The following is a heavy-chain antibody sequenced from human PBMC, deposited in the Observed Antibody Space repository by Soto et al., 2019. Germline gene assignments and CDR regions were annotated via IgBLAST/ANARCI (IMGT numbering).Heavy chain of an antibody. CDR3: AHSPSGFNWNGGSFDY. D-gene: IGHD1-1*01. CDR2: IYWDDDK. V-gene: IGHV2-5*02. J-gene: IGHJ4*02. CDR1: GFSLTSRPMG. Sequence: QITLKESGPTRVKPTQTLTLTCTFSGFSLTSRPMGVGWLRQPPGKALEGLVFIYWDDDKRYSPSLKNRLTITKDTSGTQVVLTLTDMDPLDTATYYCAHSPSGFNWNGGSFDYWGQGALVTVSS.